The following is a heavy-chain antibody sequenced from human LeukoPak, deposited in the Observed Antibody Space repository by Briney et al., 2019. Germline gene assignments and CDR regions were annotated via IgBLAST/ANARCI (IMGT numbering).Heavy chain of an antibody. J-gene: IGHJ4*02. CDR2: IWYDGSNK. D-gene: IGHD2-15*01. V-gene: IGHV3-33*01. Sequence: GGSLRLSCAASGFTFSSYGMHWVRQAPGKGLEWVAVIWYDGSNKYYADSEKGRFTISRDNSKNTLYLQMNSLRAEDTAVYYCARDPCSGGSCYPVDYWGQGTLVTVSS. CDR1: GFTFSSYG. CDR3: ARDPCSGGSCYPVDY.